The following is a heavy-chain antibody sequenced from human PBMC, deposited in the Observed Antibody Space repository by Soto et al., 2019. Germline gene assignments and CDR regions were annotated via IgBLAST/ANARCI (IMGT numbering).Heavy chain of an antibody. V-gene: IGHV3-30-3*01. Sequence: QVQLVESGGGVVQPGRSLRLSCAASGFTFSSYAIHWVRQAPGKGLEWVAVISYDGISKHYADSMKGRFSISRDDSENTLYVQMNSLRAEDTAVYYCAKDGYLDTYYFDYWGQGTLVTVSS. CDR2: ISYDGISK. J-gene: IGHJ4*02. CDR1: GFTFSSYA. CDR3: AKDGYLDTYYFDY. D-gene: IGHD3-9*01.